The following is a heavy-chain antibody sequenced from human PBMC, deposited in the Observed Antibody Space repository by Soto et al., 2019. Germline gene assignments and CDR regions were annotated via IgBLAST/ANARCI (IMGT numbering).Heavy chain of an antibody. J-gene: IGHJ6*02. CDR2: IITIFGTA. CDR3: ARERGSGYSLYYYGMDV. CDR1: GGTFSSYA. V-gene: IGHV1-69*06. Sequence: ASVKVSCKASGGTFSSYAISWVRQAPGQGMEWMGGIITIFGTANYAQKFQGRVTITADKSTSTAYMELSSLRSEDTAVYYCARERGSGYSLYYYGMDVWGQGTTVTVSS. D-gene: IGHD3-3*01.